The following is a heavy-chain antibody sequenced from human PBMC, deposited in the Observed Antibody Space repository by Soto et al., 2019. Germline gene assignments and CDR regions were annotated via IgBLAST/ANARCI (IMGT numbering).Heavy chain of an antibody. D-gene: IGHD2-8*01. J-gene: IGHJ4*02. CDR3: ARGGYCTNGVCYPTYYFDY. V-gene: IGHV3-21*01. CDR1: GFTFSSYS. Sequence: GGSLRLSXAASGFTFSSYSMNWVRQAPGKGLEWVSSISSSSSYIYYADSVKGRFTISRDNAKNSLYLQMNSLRAEDTAVYYCARGGYCTNGVCYPTYYFDYWGQGTLVTVSS. CDR2: ISSSSSYI.